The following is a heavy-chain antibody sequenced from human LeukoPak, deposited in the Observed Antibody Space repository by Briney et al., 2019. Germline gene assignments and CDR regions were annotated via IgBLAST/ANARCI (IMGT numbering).Heavy chain of an antibody. CDR2: ISGSGGST. J-gene: IGHJ4*02. V-gene: IGHV3-23*01. CDR1: GFTFSTYA. CDR3: VKSGYNRFDY. Sequence: GGSLRLSFAASGFTFSTYAMSWVRQAPGKGLEWVSSISGSGGSTYYADSVKGRFTISRDTSKNTLYLQMNSLRAADTAVYYCVKSGYNRFDYWGQGALVTVSS. D-gene: IGHD5-24*01.